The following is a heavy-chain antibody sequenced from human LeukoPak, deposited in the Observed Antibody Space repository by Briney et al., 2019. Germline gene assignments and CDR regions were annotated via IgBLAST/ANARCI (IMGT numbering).Heavy chain of an antibody. D-gene: IGHD3-3*01. CDR2: ISCNGGST. J-gene: IGHJ4*02. V-gene: IGHV3-64*01. CDR1: GFTFSSYA. CDR3: ARGQFLEWLLQDY. Sequence: GGSLRLSCAASGFTFSSYAMHWVRQAPGKGLEYVSAISCNGGSTYYANSVKGRFTISRDNSKNTLYLQMGSLRAEDMAVYYCARGQFLEWLLQDYWGQGTLVTVSS.